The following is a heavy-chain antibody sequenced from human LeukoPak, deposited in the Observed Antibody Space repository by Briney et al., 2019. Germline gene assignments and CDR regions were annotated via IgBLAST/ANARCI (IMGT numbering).Heavy chain of an antibody. CDR1: GFTFSSYW. Sequence: GGSLRLSCAASGFTFSSYWMNWARQAPGKGLEWVASINHNGNVNYYVDSVKGRFTISRDNAKNSLYPQMSNLRAEDTAVYFCARGGGLDVWGQGATVTVSS. D-gene: IGHD3-16*01. J-gene: IGHJ6*02. CDR3: ARGGGLDV. V-gene: IGHV3-7*03. CDR2: INHNGNVN.